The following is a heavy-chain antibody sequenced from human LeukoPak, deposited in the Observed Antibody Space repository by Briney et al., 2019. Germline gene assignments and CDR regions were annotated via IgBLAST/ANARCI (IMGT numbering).Heavy chain of an antibody. CDR1: GFSFSSYA. J-gene: IGHJ5*02. V-gene: IGHV3-23*01. CDR2: ISGSSDYT. D-gene: IGHD3-10*01. CDR3: AKGRESSMIRGVDWFDP. Sequence: GGSLRLSCAASGFSFSSYAMSWVRQAPGKGLEWVSGISGSSDYTYSADSVKGRFTISRDNSKNTLFLQMNSLRAEDTAVYYCAKGRESSMIRGVDWFDPWGQGTLVTVSS.